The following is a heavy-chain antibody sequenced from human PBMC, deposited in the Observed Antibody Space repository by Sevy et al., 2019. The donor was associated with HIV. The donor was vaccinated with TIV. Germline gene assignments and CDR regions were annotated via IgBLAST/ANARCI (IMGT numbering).Heavy chain of an antibody. V-gene: IGHV3-33*01. Sequence: GESLKISCAASGFTFSNYGMHWVRQAPGKGLEWVAVIWYDGGYKYYADSVKGRFTISRDNSKNTLYLQMNSLRAEDTALYYCAREFGRYYDSIGYYGFGYWGQGILVTVSS. J-gene: IGHJ4*02. CDR1: GFTFSNYG. CDR2: IWYDGGYK. D-gene: IGHD3-22*01. CDR3: AREFGRYYDSIGYYGFGY.